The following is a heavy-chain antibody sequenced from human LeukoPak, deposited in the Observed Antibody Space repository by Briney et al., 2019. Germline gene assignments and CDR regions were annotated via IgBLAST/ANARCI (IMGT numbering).Heavy chain of an antibody. J-gene: IGHJ6*03. CDR1: RFTFNMYA. D-gene: IGHD1-26*01. CDR3: AKWDEPFFYMAV. CDR2: ISGSGGGT. V-gene: IGHV3-23*01. Sequence: GGSLRLSCAASRFTFNMYAMSWVRQAPGGGLEWVSSISGSGGGTFYRNSVRDRFIISRDNSRNTLFLEMRALRAEDTAMYYCAKWDEPFFYMAVWGKGTTVTVSS.